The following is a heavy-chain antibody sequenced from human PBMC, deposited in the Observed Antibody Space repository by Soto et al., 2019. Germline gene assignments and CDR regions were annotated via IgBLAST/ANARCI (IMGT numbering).Heavy chain of an antibody. CDR2: IYYSGST. Sequence: SETLYLTCTVSGGSISSSSYYWGWIRQPPGKGLEWMGSIYYSGSTYYNPSLKSLFTIYLDTPKYLFSLRLISVTAADTALYYCARLEAAGHFDPWGQGTLVTVSS. V-gene: IGHV4-39*01. CDR3: ARLEAAGHFDP. D-gene: IGHD2-15*01. J-gene: IGHJ5*02. CDR1: GGSISSSSYY.